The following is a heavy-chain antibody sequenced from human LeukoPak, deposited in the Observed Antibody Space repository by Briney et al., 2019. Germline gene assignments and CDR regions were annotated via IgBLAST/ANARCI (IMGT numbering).Heavy chain of an antibody. J-gene: IGHJ6*03. D-gene: IGHD5-24*01. CDR2: IYYSGST. Sequence: SETLSLTCTVSGGSISSSSYYWGWIRQPPGKGLEWIGSIYYSGSTYYNPSLKSRVTISVDTSKNQFSLKLSSVTAADTAVYYCARQAKWRWLQAQTPTNYYYYYMDVWGKGTTVTISS. CDR3: ARQAKWRWLQAQTPTNYYYYYMDV. V-gene: IGHV4-39*01. CDR1: GGSISSSSYY.